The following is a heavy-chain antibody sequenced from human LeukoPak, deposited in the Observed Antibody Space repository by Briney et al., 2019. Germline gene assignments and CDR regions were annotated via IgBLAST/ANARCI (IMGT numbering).Heavy chain of an antibody. D-gene: IGHD1-26*01. J-gene: IGHJ4*02. CDR1: GGSFSGYY. CDR3: AREYPPRRYLH. CDR2: INHSGST. V-gene: IGHV4-34*01. Sequence: PSETLSLTCAVYGGSFSGYYWSWIRQPPGKGLEWIGEINHSGSTNYNPSLKSRVTISVDTSKNQFSLKLSSVTAADTAVYYCAREYPPRRYLHWGQGTLVTVSS.